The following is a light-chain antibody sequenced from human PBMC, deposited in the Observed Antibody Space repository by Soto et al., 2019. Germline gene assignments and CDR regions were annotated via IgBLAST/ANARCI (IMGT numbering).Light chain of an antibody. CDR1: QSISNY. CDR2: KAS. J-gene: IGKJ1*01. CDR3: QQYNSLWT. V-gene: IGKV1-5*03. Sequence: DIQMTQSPSTLSASVGDRVTITCRASQSISNYLAWYQQKPGKAPKLLIYKASSLDSGVPSRFSGSGSGTEFTLSISRLQPDDFATYHCQQYNSLWTLGQGTNLEIK.